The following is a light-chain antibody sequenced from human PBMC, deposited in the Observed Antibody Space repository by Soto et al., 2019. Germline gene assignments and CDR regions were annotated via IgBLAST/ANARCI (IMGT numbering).Light chain of an antibody. CDR1: QSVRNDY. CDR2: GAS. J-gene: IGKJ1*01. Sequence: EIVLTQSPDTLSLSPGERATLSCRASQSVRNDYLAWYQQKPGQPPRLLIYGASTRATGIPDRFSGSGSGTDFTLTISRLEPEDFAGYYCQQYGSLPRTFGQGTKVEIK. CDR3: QQYGSLPRT. V-gene: IGKV3-20*01.